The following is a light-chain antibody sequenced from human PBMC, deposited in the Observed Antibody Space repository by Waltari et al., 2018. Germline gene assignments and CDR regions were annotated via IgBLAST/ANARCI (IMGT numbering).Light chain of an antibody. CDR1: SSHVGSNP. Sequence: QSVLTQPPSASGTPGQRVTIPCSGSSSHVGSNPVHWYHQLPGTAPNPPNFNDADRPSGVPDRFSGSRSATSASLAISGLQSDDESTYYCASWDDRLDAYVFGTGTWVTVL. CDR3: ASWDDRLDAYV. J-gene: IGLJ1*01. CDR2: NDA. V-gene: IGLV1-44*01.